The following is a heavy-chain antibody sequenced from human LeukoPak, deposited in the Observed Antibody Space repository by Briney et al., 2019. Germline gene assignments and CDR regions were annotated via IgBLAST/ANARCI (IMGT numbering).Heavy chain of an antibody. Sequence: GGSLRLSCATSGFTFSSYRMHWVRQAPGKGVVWVSRINGDGSTTNYADSVKGRFNISREKDKNTLYLQMNSLRAEDTAVYYCARTTYYFDYWGQGTLVTVSS. CDR3: ARTTYYFDY. V-gene: IGHV3-74*01. D-gene: IGHD1-1*01. CDR1: GFTFSSYR. J-gene: IGHJ4*02. CDR2: INGDGSTT.